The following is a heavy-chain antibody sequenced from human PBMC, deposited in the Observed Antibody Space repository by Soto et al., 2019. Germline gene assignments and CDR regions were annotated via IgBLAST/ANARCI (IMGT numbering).Heavy chain of an antibody. CDR3: AKSYSSNWYDYFDY. V-gene: IGHV3-23*01. Sequence: GGSLRLSGAASEFTFSTYAMSWVLQAPGKGLAWVSAISGSGDTTYYADSVKGRVTISRDTSKNTRFLQMNSLSAEDTALYYCAKSYSSNWYDYFDYWGQGTLVTVSS. CDR2: ISGSGDTT. D-gene: IGHD6-13*01. J-gene: IGHJ4*02. CDR1: EFTFSTYA.